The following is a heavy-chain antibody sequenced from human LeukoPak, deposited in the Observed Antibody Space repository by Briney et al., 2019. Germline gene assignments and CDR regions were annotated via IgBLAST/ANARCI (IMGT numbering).Heavy chain of an antibody. CDR3: AKEGRITMVRGVGPNDAFDI. CDR2: ISGSTYYI. Sequence: AGGSLRLSCAASGFTFITYAMTWVRQAPGKGLEWVSSISGSTYYIYYADSVRGRFTISRDNSRNTLYLQMNSLRAEDTAVYYCAKEGRITMVRGVGPNDAFDIWGQGTMVTVSS. J-gene: IGHJ3*02. CDR1: GFTFITYA. V-gene: IGHV3-23*01. D-gene: IGHD3-10*01.